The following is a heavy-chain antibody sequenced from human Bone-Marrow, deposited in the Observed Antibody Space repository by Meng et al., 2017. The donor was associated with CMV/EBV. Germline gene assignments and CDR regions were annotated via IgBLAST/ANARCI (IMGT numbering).Heavy chain of an antibody. Sequence: GESLKISCAASGFTFSDYYMSWIRQAPGKGLEWVSAISGSGSTIYYADSVKGRFTISRDNAKNSLYLQMNSLRAEDTAVYYCARSVKYYYYGMDVWGQGTTVTVSS. CDR3: ARSVKYYYYGMDV. J-gene: IGHJ6*02. CDR2: ISGSGSTI. CDR1: GFTFSDYY. V-gene: IGHV3-11*04.